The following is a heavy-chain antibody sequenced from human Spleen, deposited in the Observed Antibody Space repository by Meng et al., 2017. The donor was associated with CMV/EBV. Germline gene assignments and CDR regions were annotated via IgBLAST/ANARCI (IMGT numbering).Heavy chain of an antibody. J-gene: IGHJ4*02. CDR2: ISAYNDKT. CDR3: ARDQGQGYFDY. CDR1: GYTLTGYY. V-gene: IGHV1-18*04. Sequence: SCKTSGYTLTGYYMHWVRQAPGQGLEWLGWISAYNDKTNYAQKVQGRVTMTTDTSTSTAYMELRSLRSDDTAVYYCARDQGQGYFDYWGQGTLVTVSS.